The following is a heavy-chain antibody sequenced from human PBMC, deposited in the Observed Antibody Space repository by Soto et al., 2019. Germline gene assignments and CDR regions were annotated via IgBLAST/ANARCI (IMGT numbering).Heavy chain of an antibody. J-gene: IGHJ4*02. CDR3: ARAEQLARVDY. V-gene: IGHV1-69*02. D-gene: IGHD6-6*01. CDR2: IILILGIA. Sequence: QVQLVQSGAEVKKPGSSVKVSCKASGGTFSSYTISWVRQAPGQGLEWMGRIILILGIANYAQKFQGRVTITADKSASTAYMELSSLRSEDTAVYYCARAEQLARVDYWGQGTLVTVSS. CDR1: GGTFSSYT.